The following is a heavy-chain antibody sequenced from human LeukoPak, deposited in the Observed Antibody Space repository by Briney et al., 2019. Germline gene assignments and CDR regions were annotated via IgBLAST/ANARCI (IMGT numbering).Heavy chain of an antibody. Sequence: SETLSLTCTVSGGPISGYYWSWIRQPPGKGLEWIGYIYYSGTTKYNPSLESRVTISVDTSKNQFSLKMSSVTAADTAVYYCAKDVGGVVAPRGFDPWGQGTLVIVSS. D-gene: IGHD3-3*01. V-gene: IGHV4-59*12. CDR1: GGPISGYY. CDR2: IYYSGTT. J-gene: IGHJ5*02. CDR3: AKDVGGVVAPRGFDP.